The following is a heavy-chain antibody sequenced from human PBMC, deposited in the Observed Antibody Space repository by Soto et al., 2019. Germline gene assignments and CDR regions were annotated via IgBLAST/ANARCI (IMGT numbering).Heavy chain of an antibody. CDR3: ARHGSN. V-gene: IGHV4-39*01. CDR1: GVSISNSSYY. CDR2: IYYSGIT. Sequence: SETLSLTCTVSGVSISNSSYYWGWIRRPPGKGLEGIGTIYYSGITYYNPSLKSRVTISVDTSKNQFSLKLTSVTAADTAVYYCARHGSNWGQGTLVTV. J-gene: IGHJ4*02.